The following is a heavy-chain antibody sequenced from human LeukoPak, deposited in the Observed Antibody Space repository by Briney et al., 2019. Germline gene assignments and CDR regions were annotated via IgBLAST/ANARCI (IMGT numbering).Heavy chain of an antibody. CDR1: GFAFYNYD. D-gene: IGHD4-11*01. J-gene: IGHJ4*02. Sequence: PGGSLRLSCAASGFAFYNYDMHWVRQTGKDLEWVSVIAANGDSYYAGSVKGRFTISRDNGNNALYLQMNSLRDGDTAVYYCARGYSYGFDYWGQGTLVTVSS. CDR2: IAANGDS. CDR3: ARGYSYGFDY. V-gene: IGHV3-13*01.